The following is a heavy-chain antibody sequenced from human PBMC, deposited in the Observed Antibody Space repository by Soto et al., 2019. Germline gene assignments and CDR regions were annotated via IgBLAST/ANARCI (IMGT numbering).Heavy chain of an antibody. Sequence: QIQLVQSGAEVKKPGASVKVSCKASGYNFFDYGVSWVRQAPGQGLGWMGWVRPKSGNTDYAREVQSRVTMTTDTYTRTAYMELGGMRYDDTAVYYCARGRTVSSIGPLLVWGQWTMVSVSS. CDR3: ARGRTVSSIGPLLV. D-gene: IGHD1-1*01. J-gene: IGHJ6*02. CDR1: GYNFFDYG. CDR2: VRPKSGNT. V-gene: IGHV1-18*01.